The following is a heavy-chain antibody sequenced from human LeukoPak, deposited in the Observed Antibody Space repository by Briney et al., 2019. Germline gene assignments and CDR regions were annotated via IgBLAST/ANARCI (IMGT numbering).Heavy chain of an antibody. V-gene: IGHV3-23*01. J-gene: IGHJ6*03. CDR1: GFTFSSYA. CDR2: ISGSGGST. CDR3: AKPYDWNYYYYMDV. D-gene: IGHD1-1*01. Sequence: GGSLRLSCAASGFTFSSYAMSWVRQAPGKGLEWVSVISGSGGSTYYADSVKGRFTISRDNSKNTLYLQMNSLRAEDTAVYYCAKPYDWNYYYYMDVWGKGTTVTVSS.